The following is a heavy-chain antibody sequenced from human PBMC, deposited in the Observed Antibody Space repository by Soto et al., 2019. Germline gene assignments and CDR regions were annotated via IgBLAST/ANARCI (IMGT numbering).Heavy chain of an antibody. CDR3: ARDRTYGDYDDYYYYMDV. J-gene: IGHJ6*03. CDR1: GYTFTSYD. D-gene: IGHD4-17*01. V-gene: IGHV1-8*01. CDR2: MNPNSGNT. Sequence: GASVKVSCKASGYTFTSYDINWVRQATGQGLEWMGWMNPNSGNTGYAQKFQGRVTMTRNTSISTAYMELSSLRSEDTAVYYCARDRTYGDYDDYYYYMDVRGKGTTVTVSS.